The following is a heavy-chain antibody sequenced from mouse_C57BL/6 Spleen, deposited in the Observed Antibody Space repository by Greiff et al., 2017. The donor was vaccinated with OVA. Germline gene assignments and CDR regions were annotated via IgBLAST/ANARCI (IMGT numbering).Heavy chain of an antibody. J-gene: IGHJ3*01. CDR2: INPSSGYT. V-gene: IGHV1-4*01. D-gene: IGHD2-3*01. CDR1: GYTFTSYT. Sequence: QVQLQQSGAELARPGASVKMSCKASGYTFTSYTMHWVKQRPGQGLEWIGYINPSSGYTKYNQKFKDKATLTADKSSSTAYMQLSSLTSEDSAVYYCARGDGYYWFAYWGQGTLVTVSA. CDR3: ARGDGYYWFAY.